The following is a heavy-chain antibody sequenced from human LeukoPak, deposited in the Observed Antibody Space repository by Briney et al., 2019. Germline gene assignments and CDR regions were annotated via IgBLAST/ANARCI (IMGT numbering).Heavy chain of an antibody. J-gene: IGHJ4*02. CDR1: GFTFSSYA. D-gene: IGHD3-22*01. CDR3: AKDITMIVVDDYFDY. CDR2: ISGSGGST. V-gene: IGHV3-23*01. Sequence: GGSLRLSCTASGFTFSSYAMSWVRQAPGKGLEWVSAISGSGGSTYYADSVKGRFTISRDNSKNTLYLQMNSLRAEDTAVYYCAKDITMIVVDDYFDYWGQGTLVTVSS.